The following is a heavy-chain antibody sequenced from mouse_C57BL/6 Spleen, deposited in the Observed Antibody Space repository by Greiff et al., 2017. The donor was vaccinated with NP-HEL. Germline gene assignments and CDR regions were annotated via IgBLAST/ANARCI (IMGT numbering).Heavy chain of an antibody. CDR1: GFTFSDYY. Sequence: EVKLMESEGGLVQPGSSMKLSCTASGFTFSDYYMAWVRQVPEKGLEWVANINYDGSSTYYLDSLKSRFIISRDNAKNILYLQMSSLKSEDTATYYCAREGDDGYYEWYFDVWGTGTTVTVSS. CDR3: AREGDDGYYEWYFDV. J-gene: IGHJ1*03. CDR2: INYDGSST. D-gene: IGHD2-3*01. V-gene: IGHV5-16*01.